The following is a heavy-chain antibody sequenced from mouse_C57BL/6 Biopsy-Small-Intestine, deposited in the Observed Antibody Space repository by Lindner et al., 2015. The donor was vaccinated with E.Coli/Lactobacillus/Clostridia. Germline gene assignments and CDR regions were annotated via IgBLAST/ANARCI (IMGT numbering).Heavy chain of an antibody. Sequence: VQLQESGPVLVKPGASVKMSCKASGYTFTDYYMNWVKQSHGKGLEWIGVINPYNGGTSYNQKFKGKATLTVDKSSSTAYMELNSLTSEDSAVYYCATGGAWFAYWGQGTLVTVSA. V-gene: IGHV1-19*01. D-gene: IGHD4-1*01. CDR1: GYTFTDYY. CDR2: INPYNGGT. CDR3: ATGGAWFAY. J-gene: IGHJ3*01.